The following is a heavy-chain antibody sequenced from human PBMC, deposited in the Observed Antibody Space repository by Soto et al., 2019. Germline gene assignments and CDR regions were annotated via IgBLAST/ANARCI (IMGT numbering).Heavy chain of an antibody. D-gene: IGHD6-13*01. CDR2: ISYDGSNK. J-gene: IGHJ4*02. CDR1: GFTFSSYA. Sequence: PGGSLRLSCAASGFTFSSYAMHWVRQAPGKGLEWVAVISYDGSNKYYADSVKGRFTISRDNSKNTLYLQMNSLRAEDTAVYYCARGEGPQQLRSDYWGQGTLVTVSS. CDR3: ARGEGPQQLRSDY. V-gene: IGHV3-30-3*01.